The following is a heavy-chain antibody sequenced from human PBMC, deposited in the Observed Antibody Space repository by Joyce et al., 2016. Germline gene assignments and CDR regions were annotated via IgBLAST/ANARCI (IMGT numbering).Heavy chain of an antibody. J-gene: IGHJ4*02. CDR1: VYTFTSYA. CDR2: VNGKNGDT. D-gene: IGHD2-15*01. Sequence: QVQLVQSGADVKKPGASVKVSCQTSVYTFTSYAVSWLRLDPGKGLEWMGWVNGKNGDTRYSQKFQGRVIMTTDTSTSMASMELRSLNSDDTGVYYCARQVVATDDRGDYFDYCGQGTLVIVSS. CDR3: ARQVVATDDRGDYFDY. V-gene: IGHV1-18*04.